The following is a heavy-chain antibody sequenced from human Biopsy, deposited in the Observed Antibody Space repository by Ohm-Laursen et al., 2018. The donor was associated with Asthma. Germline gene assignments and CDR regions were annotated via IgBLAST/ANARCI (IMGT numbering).Heavy chain of an antibody. D-gene: IGHD6-6*01. J-gene: IGHJ6*02. CDR1: GITFSTYG. CDR2: IWYDGRKK. Sequence: SLRLSCAASGITFSTYGMHWVRQAPGKGLEWVSFIWYDGRKKTYADSVNGRFTISRDNSKNTLYLQMNSLRAEDTAVYYCARKIAARGGMGVWGQGTTVTVSS. V-gene: IGHV3-33*01. CDR3: ARKIAARGGMGV.